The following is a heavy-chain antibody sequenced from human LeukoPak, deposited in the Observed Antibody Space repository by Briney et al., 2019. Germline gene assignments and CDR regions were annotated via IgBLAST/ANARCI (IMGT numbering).Heavy chain of an antibody. D-gene: IGHD3-10*01. CDR3: AKGATYHGSGSYFPFDY. CDR1: GFTFSSYG. CDR2: ISGSGGST. J-gene: IGHJ4*02. Sequence: GGSLRLSCEASGFTFSSYGMSWVRQAPGKGLEWVSSISGSGGSTYYADSVKGRFTISRDNSMNTLYLQMSSLRAQDAALYYCAKGATYHGSGSYFPFDYWGQGALVTVSS. V-gene: IGHV3-23*01.